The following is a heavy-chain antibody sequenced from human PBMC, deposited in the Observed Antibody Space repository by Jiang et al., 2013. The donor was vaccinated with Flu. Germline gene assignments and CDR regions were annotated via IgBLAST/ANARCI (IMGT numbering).Heavy chain of an antibody. J-gene: IGHJ6*02. CDR1: GFTFSNAW. V-gene: IGHV3-15*07. CDR2: IKSKIDGGTT. Sequence: GGGLVKPGGSLRLSCAASGFTFSNAWMNWVRQAPGKGLEWVGRIKSKIDGGTTDYAAPVKGRFTISRDDSKNTMYLQMNSLKTEDTAVYYCTTEFTGDYVGMDVWGQGTTVTVSS. D-gene: IGHD1-14*01. CDR3: TTEFTGDYVGMDV.